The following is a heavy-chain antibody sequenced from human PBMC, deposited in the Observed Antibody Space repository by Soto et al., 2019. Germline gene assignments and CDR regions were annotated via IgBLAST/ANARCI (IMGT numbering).Heavy chain of an antibody. D-gene: IGHD3-10*01. J-gene: IGHJ4*02. CDR3: ARDLWFGELSVGHYFDY. Sequence: GGSLRLSCAASGFTFSSYSMNWVRQAPGKGLEWVSYISSSSSTIYYADSVKGRFTISRDNAKNSLYLQMNSLRDEDTAVYYCARDLWFGELSVGHYFDYWGQGTLVTVS. V-gene: IGHV3-48*02. CDR2: ISSSSSTI. CDR1: GFTFSSYS.